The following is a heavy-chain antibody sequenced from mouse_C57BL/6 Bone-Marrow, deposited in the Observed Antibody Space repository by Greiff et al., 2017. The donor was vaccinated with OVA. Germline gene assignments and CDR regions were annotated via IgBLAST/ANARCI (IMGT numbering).Heavy chain of an antibody. CDR3: TALCITFY. J-gene: IGHJ2*01. Sequence: VQLQQSGAELVRPGASVKLSCTASGFNIKDDYMHWVKQRPEQGLEWIGWIDPENGDTEYASKFQGKATITADTSSNTAYLQLSSLTSEDTAVYYCTALCITFYWGQGTTLTVSS. CDR2: IDPENGDT. D-gene: IGHD1-1*01. CDR1: GFNIKDDY. V-gene: IGHV14-4*01.